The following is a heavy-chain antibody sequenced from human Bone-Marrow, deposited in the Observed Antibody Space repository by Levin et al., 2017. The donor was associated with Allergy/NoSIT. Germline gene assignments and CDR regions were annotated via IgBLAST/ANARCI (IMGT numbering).Heavy chain of an antibody. Sequence: GASVKVSCKASGYTFTSYYMHWVRQAPGQGLEWMGIINPSGGSTSYAQKFQGRVTMTRDTSTSTVYMELSSLRSEDTAVYYCARGGLYGDYDSNWYFDLWGRGTLVTVSS. D-gene: IGHD4-17*01. CDR1: GYTFTSYY. CDR3: ARGGLYGDYDSNWYFDL. J-gene: IGHJ2*01. V-gene: IGHV1-46*01. CDR2: INPSGGST.